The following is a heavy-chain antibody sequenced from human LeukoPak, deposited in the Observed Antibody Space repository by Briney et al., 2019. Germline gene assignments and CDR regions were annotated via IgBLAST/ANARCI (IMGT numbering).Heavy chain of an antibody. V-gene: IGHV3-7*04. Sequence: SGGSLTLSCAASGFTFSSYWMSWVGQAPGKGLEWVANLKQDGSEKYYVDSVKGRFTISRDNAKNSLYLQMNSLRAEDTAVYYCASDREYYYGSGSFDYWGQGTLVTVSS. J-gene: IGHJ4*02. D-gene: IGHD3-10*01. CDR3: ASDREYYYGSGSFDY. CDR1: GFTFSSYW. CDR2: LKQDGSEK.